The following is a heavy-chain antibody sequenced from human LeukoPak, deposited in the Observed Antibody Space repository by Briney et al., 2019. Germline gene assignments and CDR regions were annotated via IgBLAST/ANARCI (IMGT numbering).Heavy chain of an antibody. CDR2: INHSRNT. CDR1: GGSFSGYY. J-gene: IGHJ6*02. V-gene: IGHV4-34*01. CDR3: ARDSLGYGMDV. D-gene: IGHD1-26*01. Sequence: PSETLSLTCAVYGGSFSGYYWSWIRQPPGKGLEWIGEINHSRNTNYNPSLKSRVTISVDTSKNQFSLKLSSVTAADAAVYYCARDSLGYGMDVWGQGTTVTVSS.